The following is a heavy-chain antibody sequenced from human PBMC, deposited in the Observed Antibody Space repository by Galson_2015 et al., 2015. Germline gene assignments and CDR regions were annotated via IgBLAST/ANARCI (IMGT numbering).Heavy chain of an antibody. D-gene: IGHD2-2*01. Sequence: SETLSLTCAVHGGSFSGSYCSWIRQPPGKGLEWIGEMRPWGSTNYNPSLKSRVTISLDTSKRQFSLKVNSVTAADTAVYYCARESSECSSTSCYLPWGMDVWGQGTTVTVSS. J-gene: IGHJ6*02. CDR3: ARESSECSSTSCYLPWGMDV. CDR2: MRPWGST. V-gene: IGHV4-34*01. CDR1: GGSFSGSY.